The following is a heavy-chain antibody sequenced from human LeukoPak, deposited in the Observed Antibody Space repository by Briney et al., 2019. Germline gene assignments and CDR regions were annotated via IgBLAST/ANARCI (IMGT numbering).Heavy chain of an antibody. CDR2: IYYRGST. Sequence: PSETLSLTCTVSGGSISSGGYYWSWIRQYPGKGLEWIAYIYYRGSTYHNPSLKSRVTISVDTSKNQFSLNLNSVTAADTAVYYCARGPFNYGSGGRCFDYWGQGTLVTVSS. J-gene: IGHJ4*02. CDR1: GGSISSGGYY. CDR3: ARGPFNYGSGGRCFDY. V-gene: IGHV4-31*03. D-gene: IGHD3-10*01.